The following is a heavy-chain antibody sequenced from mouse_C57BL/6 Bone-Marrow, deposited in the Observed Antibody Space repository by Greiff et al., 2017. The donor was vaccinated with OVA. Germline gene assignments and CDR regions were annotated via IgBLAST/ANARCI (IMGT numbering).Heavy chain of an antibody. Sequence: EVKLMESGAELVRPGASVKLSCTASGFNIKDDYMHWVKQRPEQGLEWIGWIDPENGDTEYASKFQGKATITADTSSNTAYLQLSSLTSEDTAVYYCTTGSYDYDGFAYWGQGTLVTVSA. D-gene: IGHD2-4*01. V-gene: IGHV14-4*01. CDR2: IDPENGDT. CDR3: TTGSYDYDGFAY. J-gene: IGHJ3*01. CDR1: GFNIKDDY.